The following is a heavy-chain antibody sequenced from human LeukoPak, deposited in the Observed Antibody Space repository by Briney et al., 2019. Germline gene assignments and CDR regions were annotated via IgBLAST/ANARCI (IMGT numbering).Heavy chain of an antibody. CDR2: IYPGDSDT. J-gene: IGHJ4*02. D-gene: IGHD3-22*01. Sequence: GESLKISCKGSGYSFTSYWIGWVRQMPGKGLEWMGIIYPGDSDTRYSPSFQGQVTISADKSISTAYLQWSSLKASDTAMYYCARDMGEAGDSSPRYYFDYWGQGTLVTVSS. CDR3: ARDMGEAGDSSPRYYFDY. V-gene: IGHV5-51*01. CDR1: GYSFTSYW.